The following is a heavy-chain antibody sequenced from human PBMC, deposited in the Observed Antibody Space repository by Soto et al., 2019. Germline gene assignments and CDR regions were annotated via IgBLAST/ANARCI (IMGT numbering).Heavy chain of an antibody. CDR3: ARLWWFGADDAFDI. CDR2: IHHSGSI. V-gene: IGHV4-34*01. J-gene: IGHJ3*02. Sequence: QVQLQQWGAGLLKPSETLSLTCAVYGVSFSGYYWSWIRQPPGTGLEWIGEIHHSGSIKYNPSLKSRVTISVDTSRSQFSLKLSSVTAADTAVYYCARLWWFGADDAFDIWGQGTRVTVSS. D-gene: IGHD2-21*01. CDR1: GVSFSGYY.